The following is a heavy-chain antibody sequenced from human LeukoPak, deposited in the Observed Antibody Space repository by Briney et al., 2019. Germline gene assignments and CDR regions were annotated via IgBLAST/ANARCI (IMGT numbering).Heavy chain of an antibody. D-gene: IGHD4-17*01. CDR3: ATAANGDFDY. CDR2: INPSGGST. V-gene: IGHV1-46*01. J-gene: IGHJ4*02. Sequence: ASVKVSCKASGYTFTSYYMHWVRQAPGQGLEWMGIINPSGGSTSYAQKFQGRVTMTEDTSTDTAYMELSSLRSEDTAVYYCATAANGDFDYWGQGTLVTVSS. CDR1: GYTFTSYY.